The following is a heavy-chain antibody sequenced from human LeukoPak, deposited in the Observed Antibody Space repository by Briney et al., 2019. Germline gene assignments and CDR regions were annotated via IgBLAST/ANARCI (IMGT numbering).Heavy chain of an antibody. Sequence: PGRSLRLSCAASGFTFSSYGMHWVRQAPGKGLEWVAVIWYDGSNKYYADSVKGRFTISRDNSKNTLYLQMNSLRAEDTAVYYCARGSGSLDDWGQGTLVTVSS. J-gene: IGHJ4*02. CDR1: GFTFSSYG. D-gene: IGHD3-10*01. V-gene: IGHV3-33*01. CDR3: ARGSGSLDD. CDR2: IWYDGSNK.